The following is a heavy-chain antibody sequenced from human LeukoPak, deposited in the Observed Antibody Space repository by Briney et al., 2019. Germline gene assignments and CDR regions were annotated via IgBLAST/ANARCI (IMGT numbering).Heavy chain of an antibody. CDR2: IWYDGSNK. Sequence: GRSLRLSCAASGFTFSSYGMHWVRQAPGKGLEWVAVIWYDGSNKYYAHSVKGRFTISRDKSKNTLYLKMNSLRAEDTAVYYCARGQNRDSSGWNEIFDYWGQGTLVTVSS. D-gene: IGHD6-19*01. J-gene: IGHJ4*02. V-gene: IGHV3-33*01. CDR3: ARGQNRDSSGWNEIFDY. CDR1: GFTFSSYG.